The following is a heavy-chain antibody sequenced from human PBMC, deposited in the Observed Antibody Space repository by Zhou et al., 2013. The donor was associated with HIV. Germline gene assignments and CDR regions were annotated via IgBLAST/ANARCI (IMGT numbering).Heavy chain of an antibody. CDR3: ARWGYSYGLDY. D-gene: IGHD5-18*01. CDR2: IKQDGSEK. Sequence: EVQLVESGGGLVQPGGSLRLSCAASGFTFSSYWMSWVRQAPGKGLEWVATIKQDGSEKYYVESVRGRFTISRDNAKNSLYLEMNSLTAEDSAVYYCARWGYSYGLDYWGQGTLVTVSS. J-gene: IGHJ4*02. CDR1: GFTFSSYW. V-gene: IGHV3-7*01.